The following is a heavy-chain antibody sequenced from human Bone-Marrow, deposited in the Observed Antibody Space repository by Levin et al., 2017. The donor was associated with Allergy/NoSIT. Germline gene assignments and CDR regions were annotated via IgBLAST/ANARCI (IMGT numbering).Heavy chain of an antibody. CDR2: MSYDGSNK. V-gene: IGHV3-30*03. CDR3: ARDGRYCSGGSCSGKYGMDV. CDR1: GFTFSSYG. J-gene: IGHJ6*02. Sequence: GESLKISCAASGFTFSSYGLYWVRQAPGKGLEWVAVMSYDGSNKYYVDSVKGRFTISRDNSKNTLYLQMNSLRPEDTAVYYCARDGRYCSGGSCSGKYGMDVWGQGTTVTVSS. D-gene: IGHD2-15*01.